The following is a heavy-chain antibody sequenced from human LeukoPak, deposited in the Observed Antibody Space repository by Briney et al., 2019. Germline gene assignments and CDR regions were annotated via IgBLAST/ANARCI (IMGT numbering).Heavy chain of an antibody. Sequence: GGSLRLSWTAAGFNFSSFAMSWVRQAPGKVLEWVSAISAAGRSAYYADSLKGRFTISRDNSKNTVFLQMGNLAAEDTALYYSAKGQGGTTSRGVAVTYFFDSWGQGTPVTVSS. CDR3: AKGQGGTTSRGVAVTYFFDS. CDR2: ISAAGRSA. D-gene: IGHD3-10*01. J-gene: IGHJ4*02. V-gene: IGHV3-23*01. CDR1: GFNFSSFA.